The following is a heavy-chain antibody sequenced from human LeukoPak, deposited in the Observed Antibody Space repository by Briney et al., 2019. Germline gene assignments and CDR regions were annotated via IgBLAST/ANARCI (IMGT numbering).Heavy chain of an antibody. CDR2: IYYSGST. CDR3: ARHYPGYDIVVVPAAMAFDY. Sequence: SETLSLTCTVSLGSISSSSYYWGWIRQPPGKGLEWIGSIYYSGSTYYNPSLKSRVTISLYTSKNHFSLELRSVTAADTAVYYCARHYPGYDIVVVPAAMAFDYWGQGTLVTVSS. J-gene: IGHJ4*02. CDR1: LGSISSSSYY. V-gene: IGHV4-39*01. D-gene: IGHD2-2*01.